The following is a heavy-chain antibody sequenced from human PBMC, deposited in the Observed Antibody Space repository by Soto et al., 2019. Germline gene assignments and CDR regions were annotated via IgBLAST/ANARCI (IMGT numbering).Heavy chain of an antibody. CDR1: GYSFTSYW. CDR2: IYAGDSDT. V-gene: IGHV5-51*01. D-gene: IGHD6-6*01. CDR3: ARGSSWSETETNDF. Sequence: PGESLKISCKGSGYSFTSYWIGWVRQVPGKGLEWMGVIYAGDSDTRYSSSFQGQVTISADKSISTAYLQWSSLKAADTAMYYCARGSSWSETETNDFWGQGTLVTVFS. J-gene: IGHJ4*02.